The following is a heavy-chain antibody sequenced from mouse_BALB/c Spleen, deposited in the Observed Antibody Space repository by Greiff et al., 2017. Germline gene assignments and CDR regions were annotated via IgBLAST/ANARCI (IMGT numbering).Heavy chain of an antibody. CDR3: ARHEDGYPFAY. CDR2: FYPGSGSI. Sequence: VKLMESGAGLVKPGASVKLSCKASGYTFTEYIIHWVKQRSGQGLEWIGWFYPGSGSIKYNEKFKDKATLTADKSSSTVYMELSRLTSEDSAVYFCARHEDGYPFAYWGQGTLVTVSA. D-gene: IGHD2-2*01. J-gene: IGHJ3*01. V-gene: IGHV1-62-2*01. CDR1: GYTFTEYI.